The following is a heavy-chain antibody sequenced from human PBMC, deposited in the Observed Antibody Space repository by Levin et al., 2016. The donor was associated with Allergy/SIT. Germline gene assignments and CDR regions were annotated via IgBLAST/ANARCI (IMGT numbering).Heavy chain of an antibody. Sequence: WVRQAPGQALEWMGWITPFNGNTNYAQKFQDRVTITRDRSMSTAYMELSSLRSEDTAMYYCARSRGDGYNSPFDYWGQGTLVTVSS. V-gene: IGHV1-45*02. J-gene: IGHJ4*02. CDR2: ITPFNGNT. CDR3: ARSRGDGYNSPFDY. D-gene: IGHD5-24*01.